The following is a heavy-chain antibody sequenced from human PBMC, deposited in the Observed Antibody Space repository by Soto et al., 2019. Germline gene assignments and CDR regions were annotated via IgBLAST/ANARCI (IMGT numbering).Heavy chain of an antibody. J-gene: IGHJ6*02. V-gene: IGHV1-18*01. CDR3: ARAGYCTNGVCRSMDV. Sequence: SVKVSCKASGYTFTSYGISWVRQAPVQGLEWMGWISAYNGNTNYAQKLQGRVTMTTDTSTSTAYMELRSLRSDDTAVYYCARAGYCTNGVCRSMDVWGQGTTVTVSS. CDR2: ISAYNGNT. D-gene: IGHD2-8*01. CDR1: GYTFTSYG.